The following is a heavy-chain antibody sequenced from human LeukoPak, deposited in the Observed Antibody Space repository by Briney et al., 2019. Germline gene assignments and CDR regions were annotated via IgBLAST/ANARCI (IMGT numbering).Heavy chain of an antibody. D-gene: IGHD2-15*01. CDR1: GGTFSSYT. J-gene: IGHJ4*02. CDR3: ARGLSVAATRDY. V-gene: IGHV1-69*02. Sequence: SVKVSCKASGGTFSSYTISWVRQAPGQGLEWMGRIIPILGIANYAQKFQGRVTITADKSTSTAYMELSSLRSEDKAVYYCARGLSVAATRDYWGQGTLVTVSS. CDR2: IIPILGIA.